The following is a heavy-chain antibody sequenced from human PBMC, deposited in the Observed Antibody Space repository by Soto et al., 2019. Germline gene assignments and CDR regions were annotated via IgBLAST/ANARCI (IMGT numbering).Heavy chain of an antibody. Sequence: SVKVSCKASGGTFSSDAIDWVRQAPGQGLEWMGGIIPNFGTTNYAQKFQGRATITADESTSTVYMELSSLRSEDTAVYYCARDPVDTSMITGYYGMDVWGQGTKVTVSS. D-gene: IGHD5-18*01. CDR3: ARDPVDTSMITGYYGMDV. CDR2: IIPNFGTT. CDR1: GGTFSSDA. J-gene: IGHJ6*02. V-gene: IGHV1-69*13.